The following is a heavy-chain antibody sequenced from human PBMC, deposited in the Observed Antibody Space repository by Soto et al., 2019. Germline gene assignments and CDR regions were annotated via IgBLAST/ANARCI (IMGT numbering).Heavy chain of an antibody. CDR2: MNPNSGNT. D-gene: IGHD3-3*01. Sequence: GASVKVSCKASGYTFTRYDINWVRQATGQGLEWMGWMNPNSGNTGYAQKFQGRVTMTRNTSISTAYMELSSLRSEDTAVYYCARSQMGTIWSGYFRSGRKCNAFDIWGQGTMVTVSS. CDR3: ARSQMGTIWSGYFRSGRKCNAFDI. V-gene: IGHV1-8*01. J-gene: IGHJ3*02. CDR1: GYTFTRYD.